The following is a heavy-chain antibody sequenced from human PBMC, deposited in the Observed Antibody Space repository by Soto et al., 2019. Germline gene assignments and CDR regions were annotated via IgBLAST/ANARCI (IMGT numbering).Heavy chain of an antibody. Sequence: GGSLRLSCAASGFTFSTCAMNWVRQVSGKGLEWVSSISESGGHTYYADSVKGRFTISRDNSRNTVTLQMSSLRAEDTAVYYCAKAAHIYFFDTWGQGSMVTVSS. CDR3: AKAAHIYFFDT. D-gene: IGHD3-9*01. CDR1: GFTFSTCA. V-gene: IGHV3-23*01. CDR2: ISESGGHT. J-gene: IGHJ4*02.